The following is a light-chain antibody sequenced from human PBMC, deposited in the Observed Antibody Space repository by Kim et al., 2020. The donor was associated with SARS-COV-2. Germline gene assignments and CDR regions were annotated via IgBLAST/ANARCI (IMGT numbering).Light chain of an antibody. CDR1: SSNIGAGYD. J-gene: IGLJ3*02. CDR3: QSYDSSLSGWV. CDR2: GNS. Sequence: QSVLTQPPSVSGAPGQRVTISCTGSSSNIGAGYDVHWYQQLPGTAPKILIYGNSNRPSGVPDRFSGPKSGTSASLAITGLQTEDEADYYCQSYDSSLSGWVFGGGTQLTVL. V-gene: IGLV1-40*01.